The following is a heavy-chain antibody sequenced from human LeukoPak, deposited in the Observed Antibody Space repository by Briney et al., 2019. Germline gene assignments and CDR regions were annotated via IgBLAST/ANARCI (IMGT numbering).Heavy chain of an antibody. CDR3: AREYYDILTGYYPFDY. CDR2: INHSGST. J-gene: IGHJ4*02. CDR1: GGSFSGYY. V-gene: IGHV4-34*01. D-gene: IGHD3-9*01. Sequence: KPSETLSLTCAVYGGSFSGYYWSWLRQPPGKGLEWIGEINHSGSTNYNPSLKSRVTISVDTSKNQFSLKLGSVTAADTAVYYCAREYYDILTGYYPFDYWGQGTLVTVSS.